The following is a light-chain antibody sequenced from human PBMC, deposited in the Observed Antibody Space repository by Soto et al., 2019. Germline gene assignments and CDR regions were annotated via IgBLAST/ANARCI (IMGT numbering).Light chain of an antibody. CDR3: SSYTSSSTHV. V-gene: IGLV2-14*03. Sequence: QSALTQPASVSGSPGQSIAISCTGTSSDVGGYDYVSWYQQRPGNAPKLMIDDINNRPSGVSNLFSGSKSGNTASLTIDRLQAEDEADYYCSSYTSSSTHVFGTGTKLTVL. CDR2: DIN. J-gene: IGLJ1*01. CDR1: SSDVGGYDY.